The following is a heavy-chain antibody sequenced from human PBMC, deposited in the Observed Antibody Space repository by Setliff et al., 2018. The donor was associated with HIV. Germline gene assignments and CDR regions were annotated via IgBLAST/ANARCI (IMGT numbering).Heavy chain of an antibody. CDR1: GYTFANYW. CDR2: LDPRDSYT. V-gene: IGHV5-10-1*01. Sequence: LGESLKISCKGSGYTFANYWISWVRQMPGKGLEWMGRLDPRDSYTDYSPSFQGHVTISGDKSSSTAYLQWSSLRASDTATYYCARLLRRPHDFFYMDVWGKGTTVTVSS. CDR3: ARLLRRPHDFFYMDV. J-gene: IGHJ6*03. D-gene: IGHD2-15*01.